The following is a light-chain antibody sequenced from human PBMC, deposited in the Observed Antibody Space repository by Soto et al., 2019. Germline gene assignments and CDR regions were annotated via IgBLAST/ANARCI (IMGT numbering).Light chain of an antibody. CDR2: KAS. Sequence: DIQMTQSPSTLSASVGDRVTITCRASQTISSWLAWYQQKPGKAPKLLIYKASNLESGVPSRFSGSGSGTEFTLTISSLQPDDFATYYCQQYNSYVLTFGGGTKVEFK. V-gene: IGKV1-5*03. J-gene: IGKJ4*01. CDR1: QTISSW. CDR3: QQYNSYVLT.